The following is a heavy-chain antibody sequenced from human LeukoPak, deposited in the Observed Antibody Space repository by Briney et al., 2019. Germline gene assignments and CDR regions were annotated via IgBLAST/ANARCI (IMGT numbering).Heavy chain of an antibody. D-gene: IGHD6-13*01. CDR1: GFTFKSYA. V-gene: IGHV3-64*04. CDR2: INTNGANT. Sequence: PGGSLRLSCSASGFTFKSYAMHWVRQAPGKGLEYVSSINTNGANTYYADSVKGRFTISRDNSKNTLYLQMNSLRAEDTAVYYCARGTYSSSWSFDYWGQGTLVTVSS. CDR3: ARGTYSSSWSFDY. J-gene: IGHJ4*02.